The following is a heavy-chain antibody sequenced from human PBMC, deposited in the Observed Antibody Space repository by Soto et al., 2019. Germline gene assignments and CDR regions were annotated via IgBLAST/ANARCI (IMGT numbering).Heavy chain of an antibody. CDR3: AKANYLGKQWLAPFDY. CDR2: ISGSGGST. CDR1: GFTFSSYA. Sequence: LRLSCAASGFTFSSYAMSWVRQAPGKGLEWVSAISGSGGSTYYADSVKGRFTISRDNSKNTLYLQMNSLRAEDTAVYYCAKANYLGKQWLAPFDYWGQGTLVTVSS. D-gene: IGHD6-19*01. J-gene: IGHJ4*02. V-gene: IGHV3-23*01.